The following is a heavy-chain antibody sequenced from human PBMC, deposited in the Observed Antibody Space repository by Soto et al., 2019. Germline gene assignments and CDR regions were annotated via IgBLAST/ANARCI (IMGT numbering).Heavy chain of an antibody. CDR1: GFIFSRYS. Sequence: EVQLVESGGGLVQPGGSLRVSCAASGFIFSRYSMNWVRQAPGKGLEWLSYIDSSSATVYYAASVKGRFIISRDNAKNSLYLQMNSLRDEDTAVYYCARGGVATIFGDSWGQGTLVTVSS. CDR2: IDSSSATV. V-gene: IGHV3-48*02. CDR3: ARGGVATIFGDS. J-gene: IGHJ4*02. D-gene: IGHD5-12*01.